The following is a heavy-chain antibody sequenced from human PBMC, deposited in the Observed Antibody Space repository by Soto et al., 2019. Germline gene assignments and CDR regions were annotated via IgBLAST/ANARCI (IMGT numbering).Heavy chain of an antibody. J-gene: IGHJ4*02. CDR1: GFTFDDYA. V-gene: IGHV3-9*01. D-gene: IGHD4-17*01. CDR2: ISWNSGSI. CDR3: AKVSRYGDYEYFDY. Sequence: EVQLVESGGGLVQPGRSLRLSCAASGFTFDDYAMHWVRQAPGKGLEWVSGISWNSGSIGYADSVKGRFTISRDNAKNPLYLQMNSLRAEDTALYYCAKVSRYGDYEYFDYWGQGTLVTVSS.